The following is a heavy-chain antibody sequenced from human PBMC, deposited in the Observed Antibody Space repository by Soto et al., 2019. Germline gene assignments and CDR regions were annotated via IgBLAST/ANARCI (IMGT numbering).Heavy chain of an antibody. D-gene: IGHD6-13*01. CDR1: AFTFRSYA. Sequence: GGSLRLSCAASAFTFRSYAMNWVRQAPGKGLEWVSGISGSGSDTYYADSVKGRFTISRDNSKNPLYLQMNSLRAEDTGAYYCAKALYSSSHPPFDPWGQGTPVTVSS. J-gene: IGHJ5*02. CDR2: ISGSGSDT. CDR3: AKALYSSSHPPFDP. V-gene: IGHV3-23*01.